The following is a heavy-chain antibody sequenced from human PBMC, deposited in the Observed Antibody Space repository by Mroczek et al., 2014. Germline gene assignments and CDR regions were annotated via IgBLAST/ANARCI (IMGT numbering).Heavy chain of an antibody. CDR1: GGSFSGYY. V-gene: IGHV4-34*01. CDR2: INHSGST. D-gene: IGHD2-2*01. Sequence: QVQLVESGAGLLKPSETLSLTCAVYGGSFSGYYWSWIRQPPGKGLEWIGEINHSGSTNYNPSLKSRVTISVDTSKNQFSLKLSSVTAADTAVYYCARGRIVVPAAAVWYYFDYWGQGTLVTVSS. J-gene: IGHJ4*02. CDR3: ARGRIVVPAAAVWYYFDY.